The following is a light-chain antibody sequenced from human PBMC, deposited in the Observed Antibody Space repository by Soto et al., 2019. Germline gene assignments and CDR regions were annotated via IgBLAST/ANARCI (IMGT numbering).Light chain of an antibody. CDR3: HQYFATPLT. V-gene: IGKV4-1*01. Sequence: DIMMTQSPDSLTVSLGARATINCKSSQSVLYSTNNKNCVAWYQQKPGQPPKLLIYWASTRQSGVPDRFSGSGSGTDFTLTISGLQAEDVAVYYCHQYFATPLTFGQGNKLAIQ. J-gene: IGKJ2*01. CDR2: WAS. CDR1: QSVLYSTNNKNC.